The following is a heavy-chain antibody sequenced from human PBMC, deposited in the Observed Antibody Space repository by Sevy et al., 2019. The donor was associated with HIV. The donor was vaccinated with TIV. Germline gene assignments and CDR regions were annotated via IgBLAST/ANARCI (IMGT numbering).Heavy chain of an antibody. CDR1: GGSISSGSYY. Sequence: SETLSLTCTVSGGSISSGSYYWSWIRQPAGKGLEWIGRIYGSGSTNYNPSLKSRVSVSADTSKNQFSLKVNSVTAADTAEYYCARRIKVGALYFDYWGQGILVTVSS. V-gene: IGHV4-61*02. D-gene: IGHD1-26*01. J-gene: IGHJ4*02. CDR2: IYGSGST. CDR3: ARRIKVGALYFDY.